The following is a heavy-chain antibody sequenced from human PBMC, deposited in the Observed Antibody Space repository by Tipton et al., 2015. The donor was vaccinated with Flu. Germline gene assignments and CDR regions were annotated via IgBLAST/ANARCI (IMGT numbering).Heavy chain of an antibody. D-gene: IGHD4-11*01. CDR2: IYTSGST. Sequence: LRLSCTVSGGSINSVSHYWSWIRQPAGKGLEWIGRIYTSGSTNYNPSLRSRVTISVDTSRNQFSLKLTSVTAADTAVYFCARRDFSNYVSEPKNWFDPWGQGALVTVPS. V-gene: IGHV4-61*02. J-gene: IGHJ5*02. CDR3: ARRDFSNYVSEPKNWFDP. CDR1: GGSINSVSHY.